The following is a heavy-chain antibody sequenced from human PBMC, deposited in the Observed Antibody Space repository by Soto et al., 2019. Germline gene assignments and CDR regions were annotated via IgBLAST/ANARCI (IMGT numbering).Heavy chain of an antibody. D-gene: IGHD6-19*01. CDR3: VREPRGWQIDY. CDR1: GGSVSSASYW. Sequence: LSLTCAFSGGSVSSASYWWSWVRQPPGKGLEWIGYLHNSGITNYNPSLESRATISVDTSKNQFSLKLTSVTAADTAVYYCVREPRGWQIDYWGQGTLVSVSS. V-gene: IGHV4-61*01. CDR2: LHNSGIT. J-gene: IGHJ4*02.